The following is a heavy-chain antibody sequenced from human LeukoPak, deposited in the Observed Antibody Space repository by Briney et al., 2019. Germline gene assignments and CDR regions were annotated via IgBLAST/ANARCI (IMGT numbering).Heavy chain of an antibody. CDR3: ARDYGGNWAFDN. D-gene: IGHD4-23*01. V-gene: IGHV3-66*01. CDR2: IYNGGST. Sequence: GGSLRLSCAASGFTVSSNYMSWVRQAPGKGLEWVSVIYNGGSTYYADTVKGRFTISRDNSKNTLYLQMNSLRAEDTAVYYCARDYGGNWAFDNWGQGALVTVSS. CDR1: GFTVSSNY. J-gene: IGHJ4*02.